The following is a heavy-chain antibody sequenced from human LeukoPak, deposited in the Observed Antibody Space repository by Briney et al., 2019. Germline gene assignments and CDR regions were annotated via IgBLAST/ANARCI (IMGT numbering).Heavy chain of an antibody. CDR2: IKQDGSEK. CDR3: AKNSRYYDFWSGYAYMGV. CDR1: GFTLSRSW. D-gene: IGHD3-3*01. J-gene: IGHJ6*03. Sequence: GGSLRLSCEASGFTLSRSWMSWVRQAPGKGLEWVANIKQDGSEKYYVDFVKGRFTISRDNSKNTLYLQMNSLRAEDTAVYYCAKNSRYYDFWSGYAYMGVWGKGTTVTVSS. V-gene: IGHV3-7*03.